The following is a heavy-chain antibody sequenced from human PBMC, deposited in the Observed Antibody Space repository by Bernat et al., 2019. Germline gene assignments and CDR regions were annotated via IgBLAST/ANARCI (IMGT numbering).Heavy chain of an antibody. CDR1: GFTFSSYA. J-gene: IGHJ6*03. CDR2: ISGSGGST. D-gene: IGHD2-8*02. Sequence: VQLVESGGGVVQPGRSLRLSCAASGFTFSSYAMSWVRQAPGKGLEWVSAISGSGGSTYYADSVKGRFTISRDNSKNTLYLQMNSLRAEDTAVYYCAKRGCTGGVCYLYYYYYMDVWGKGTTVTVSS. V-gene: IGHV3-23*04. CDR3: AKRGCTGGVCYLYYYYYMDV.